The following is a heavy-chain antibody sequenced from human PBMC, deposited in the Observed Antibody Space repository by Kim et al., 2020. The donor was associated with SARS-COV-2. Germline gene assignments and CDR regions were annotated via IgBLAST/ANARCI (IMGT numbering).Heavy chain of an antibody. V-gene: IGHV1-69*13. J-gene: IGHJ6*02. CDR1: GGTFSSYA. CDR3: ASTKKDIVVVPAANYYYYGMDV. Sequence: SVKVSCKASGGTFSSYAISWVRQAPGQGLEWMGGIIPIFGTANYAQKFQGRVTITADESTSTAYMELSSLRSEDTAVYYCASTKKDIVVVPAANYYYYGMDVWGQGTTVTVSS. D-gene: IGHD2-2*01. CDR2: IIPIFGTA.